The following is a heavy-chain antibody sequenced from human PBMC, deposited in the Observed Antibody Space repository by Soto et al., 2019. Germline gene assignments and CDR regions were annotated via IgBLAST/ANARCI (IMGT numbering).Heavy chain of an antibody. D-gene: IGHD1-1*01. CDR2: IDWDDDK. CDR3: AKTGTDGSWFDP. Sequence: VSGPTLVNPTHTLTLTCTFSGFSLSTSGMRVSWIRQPPGKALEWLARIDWDDDKFYSTSLRTRLTISKDTSKSQVVLTMTNMDPVDTATYYCAKTGTDGSWFDPWGQGTLVTVSS. J-gene: IGHJ5*02. CDR1: GFSLSTSGMR. V-gene: IGHV2-70*04.